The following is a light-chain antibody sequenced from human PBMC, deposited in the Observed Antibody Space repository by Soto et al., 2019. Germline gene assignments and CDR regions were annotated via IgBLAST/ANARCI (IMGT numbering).Light chain of an antibody. V-gene: IGKV3-20*01. CDR3: QQYGRSPTT. CDR2: DAS. CDR1: QSVSSSY. J-gene: IGKJ1*01. Sequence: EIVLAQSPGTLSFSPGERATLSCRASQSVSSSYLAWYQQKPGQAPRLLIYDASSRATGIPDRFSGSGSGTDFTLTISRLEPEDFAVYYCQQYGRSPTTFGQGTKVDI.